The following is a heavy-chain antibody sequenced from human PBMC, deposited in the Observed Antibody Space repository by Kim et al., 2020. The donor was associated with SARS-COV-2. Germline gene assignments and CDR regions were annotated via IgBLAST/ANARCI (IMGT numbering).Heavy chain of an antibody. CDR2: ISISSSYI. D-gene: IGHD3-3*01. V-gene: IGHV3-21*01. Sequence: GGSLRLSCAASGFTFSSYSMNWVRQAPGKGLEWVSSISISSSYIYYADSVKGRFTISRDNAKNSLYLQMNSLRAEDTAVYYCARDGGITIFGVVTADYGMDVWGKGTTVTVPS. J-gene: IGHJ6*04. CDR3: ARDGGITIFGVVTADYGMDV. CDR1: GFTFSSYS.